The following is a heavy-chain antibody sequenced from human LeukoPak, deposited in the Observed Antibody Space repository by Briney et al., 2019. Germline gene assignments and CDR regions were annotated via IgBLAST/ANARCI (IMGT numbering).Heavy chain of an antibody. J-gene: IGHJ4*02. Sequence: ASVKVSCKASGYTFTSYYMHWVRQAPGQGLEWMGIINPSGGSTSYAQKFQGRVTMTRDTSTSTVYMELSSLRSEDTAVYYCARDHLRGYCSSTSCYRVENFDYWGQGTLVTVSS. D-gene: IGHD2-2*02. V-gene: IGHV1-46*01. CDR2: INPSGGST. CDR1: GYTFTSYY. CDR3: ARDHLRGYCSSTSCYRVENFDY.